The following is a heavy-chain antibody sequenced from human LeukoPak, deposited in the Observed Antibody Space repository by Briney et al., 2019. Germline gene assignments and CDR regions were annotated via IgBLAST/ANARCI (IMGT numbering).Heavy chain of an antibody. V-gene: IGHV3-21*01. Sequence: GGSLRLSCAASGFTFSSYSMNWVRQAPGKGLEWVSSISSSSSYIYYADSVKGRFTISRDNAKNSLYLQMNSLRAEDTAVYYCARDEAYYGSGSYPYYYYYMDVWGKGTTVTVSS. CDR2: ISSSSSYI. D-gene: IGHD3-10*01. J-gene: IGHJ6*03. CDR1: GFTFSSYS. CDR3: ARDEAYYGSGSYPYYYYYMDV.